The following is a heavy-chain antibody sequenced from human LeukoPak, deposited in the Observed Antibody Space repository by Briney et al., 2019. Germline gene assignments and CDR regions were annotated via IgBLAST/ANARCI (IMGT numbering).Heavy chain of an antibody. J-gene: IGHJ3*01. Sequence: GGSLRLSCAAFGFTFGTFGMHWVRQTPGKGLEWVAVVSNDGNDEYDADSVKGRFTISRDTSKNMLYLQMNSLRTDDTAMYYCARTEYCIRGSCYGLAFDVWGQGTMVTVSS. CDR1: GFTFGTFG. D-gene: IGHD2-15*01. CDR2: VSNDGNDE. CDR3: ARTEYCIRGSCYGLAFDV. V-gene: IGHV3-30*03.